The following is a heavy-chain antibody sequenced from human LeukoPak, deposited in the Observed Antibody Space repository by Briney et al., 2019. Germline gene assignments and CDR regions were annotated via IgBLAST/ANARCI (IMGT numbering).Heavy chain of an antibody. CDR3: ASLDLVVVAATPGGWFDP. CDR2: FDPEDGET. J-gene: IGHJ5*02. D-gene: IGHD2-15*01. CDR1: GYTLTELS. V-gene: IGHV1-24*01. Sequence: ASVKVSCKVSGYTLTELSMHWVRQAPGKGLEWMGGFDPEDGETIYAQKFQGRVTITADESTSTAYMELSSLRSEDTAVYYCASLDLVVVAATPGGWFDPWGQGTLVTVSS.